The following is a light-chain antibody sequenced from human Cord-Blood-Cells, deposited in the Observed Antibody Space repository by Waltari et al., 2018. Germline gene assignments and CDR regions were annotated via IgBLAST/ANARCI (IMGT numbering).Light chain of an antibody. J-gene: IGLJ2*01. CDR2: EGS. V-gene: IGLV2-23*03. Sequence: QSALTQPASVSGSPGQSITIPCTGTSRDVGSYNLVSWYQQHPGKAPKLTIYEGSKRPSGVSNRFSGSKSGNTASLTISGLQAEDEADYYCCSYAGSSTFVVFGGGTKLTVL. CDR1: SRDVGSYNL. CDR3: CSYAGSSTFVV.